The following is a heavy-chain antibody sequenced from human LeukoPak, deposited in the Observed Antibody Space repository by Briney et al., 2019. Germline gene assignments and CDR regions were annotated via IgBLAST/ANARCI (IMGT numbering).Heavy chain of an antibody. Sequence: SETLSLTCTVSGGSISSYYWSWIRQPPGKGLEWIGYIYYSGSTNYNPSLKSRVTISVDTSKNQFSLKLSSVTAADTAVYYCARDKKYFDWSGDWFDPWGQGTLVTVSS. V-gene: IGHV4-59*01. CDR3: ARDKKYFDWSGDWFDP. CDR1: GGSISSYY. CDR2: IYYSGST. J-gene: IGHJ5*02. D-gene: IGHD3-9*01.